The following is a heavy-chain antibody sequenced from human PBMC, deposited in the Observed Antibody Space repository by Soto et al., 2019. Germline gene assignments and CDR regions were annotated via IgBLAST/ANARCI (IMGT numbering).Heavy chain of an antibody. Sequence: SLRLSCAASGFTFSSYAMSWVRQAPVKGMEWVSAISGSGGSTYYADSVKGRFTISRDNSKNTLYLQMNSLRAEDTAVYYCAKVKYYYDSSGYFHWGQGTLVTVSS. D-gene: IGHD3-22*01. CDR1: GFTFSSYA. J-gene: IGHJ4*02. V-gene: IGHV3-23*01. CDR2: ISGSGGST. CDR3: AKVKYYYDSSGYFH.